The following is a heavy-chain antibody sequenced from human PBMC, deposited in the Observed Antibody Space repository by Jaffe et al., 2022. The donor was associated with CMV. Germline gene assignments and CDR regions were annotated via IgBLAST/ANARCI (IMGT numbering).Heavy chain of an antibody. CDR1: GFIFATYG. J-gene: IGHJ6*03. CDR3: AREKVGPTTTRARYYYYYMDV. CDR2: INGVSGNT. D-gene: IGHD1-26*01. V-gene: IGHV1-3*01. Sequence: QGQLVQSGAEVREPGASVKVSCKASGFIFATYGMHWVRQAPGQSLEWMGWINGVSGNTKYSEKFQGRVTITRDTSASTVYLVLSSLGSEDTAIYYCAREKVGPTTTRARYYYYYMDVWGKGTTVTVSS.